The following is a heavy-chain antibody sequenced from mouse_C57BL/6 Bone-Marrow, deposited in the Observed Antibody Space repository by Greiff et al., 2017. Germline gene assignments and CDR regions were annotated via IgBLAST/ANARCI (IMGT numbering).Heavy chain of an antibody. J-gene: IGHJ1*03. CDR3: ARGRAYYSNCDV. D-gene: IGHD2-5*01. CDR2: IYPGSGNT. Sequence: QVQLQQSGAELVRPGASVKLSCKASGYTFTDYYINWVKQRPGQGLEWIARIYPGSGNTYYNEKFKGKATLTAEKSSSTAYMQLSSLTSEDSAVYFCARGRAYYSNCDVWGTGTTVTVSS. CDR1: GYTFTDYY. V-gene: IGHV1-76*01.